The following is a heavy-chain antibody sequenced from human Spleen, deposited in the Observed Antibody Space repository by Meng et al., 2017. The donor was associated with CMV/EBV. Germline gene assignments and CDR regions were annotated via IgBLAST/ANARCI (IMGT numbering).Heavy chain of an antibody. Sequence: GGSLRLSCIASGFTFNSYAMHWVRQAPGKGLEWVAIISFDGKKKYYVDSVKGRFSISRDNSKNTLSLQMNSLRAEDTAVYYCAKDSDTAPSGWGQGTLVTVSS. J-gene: IGHJ4*02. CDR1: GFTFNSYA. CDR3: AKDSDTAPSG. CDR2: ISFDGKKK. V-gene: IGHV3-30*04. D-gene: IGHD5-18*01.